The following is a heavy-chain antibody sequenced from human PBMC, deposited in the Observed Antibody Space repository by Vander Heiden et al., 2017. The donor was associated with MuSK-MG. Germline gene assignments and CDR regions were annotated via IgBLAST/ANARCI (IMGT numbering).Heavy chain of an antibody. J-gene: IGHJ6*03. V-gene: IGHV4-38-2*02. CDR3: ARDCVFYSSTRNYYYYYMDV. D-gene: IGHD2-2*01. CDR2: IYHSGST. CDR1: GYSISSGYY. Sequence: QVQLQESGPGLVTPSETLSLTCAVSGYSISSGYYWGWIRQPPGKGLEWIGSIYHSGSTYYNPSLKRRVTISVDTSKNQFSLKLSSVTAADTAVYYCARDCVFYSSTRNYYYYYMDVWGKGTTVTVSS.